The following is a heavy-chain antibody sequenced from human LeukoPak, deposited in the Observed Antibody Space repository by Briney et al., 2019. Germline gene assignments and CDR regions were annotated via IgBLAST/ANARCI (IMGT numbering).Heavy chain of an antibody. D-gene: IGHD2-15*01. CDR2: INAGNGNT. J-gene: IGHJ4*02. CDR3: ARYCSGGSCPFRY. CDR1: GYTFTSYA. Sequence: VSVKVSCKASGYTFTSYAIHWVRQAPGQRLEWMGWINAGNGNTKYSQKFQGRVTITRDTSATTAFMDLSSLRSEDTAVYYCARYCSGGSCPFRYWGQGTLVTVSS. V-gene: IGHV1-3*01.